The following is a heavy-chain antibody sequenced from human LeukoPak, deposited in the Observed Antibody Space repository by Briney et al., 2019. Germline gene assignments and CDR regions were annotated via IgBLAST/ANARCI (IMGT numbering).Heavy chain of an antibody. J-gene: IGHJ5*02. CDR1: GFTFSSYS. CDR2: ISSSSCYI. Sequence: GGSLRLSCAASGFTFSSYSMNWVRQAPGKGLEWVSSISSSSCYIYYADSVKGRFTISRDNAKNSLYLQMNSLRAEDTAVYYCARDHCSSTSCYTTYNWFDPWGQGTLVTVSS. V-gene: IGHV3-21*01. D-gene: IGHD2-2*02. CDR3: ARDHCSSTSCYTTYNWFDP.